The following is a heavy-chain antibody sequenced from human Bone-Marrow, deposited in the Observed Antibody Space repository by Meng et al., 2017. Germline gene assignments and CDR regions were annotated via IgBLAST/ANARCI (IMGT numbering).Heavy chain of an antibody. CDR2: ISYDGSNK. D-gene: IGHD3-9*01. J-gene: IGHJ3*02. V-gene: IGHV3-30*04. Sequence: GESLKISCAASGFTFSSYAMHWVRQAPGKGLEWVAVISYDGSNKYYADSVKGRFTISRDNSKNTLYLQMNSLRAEDTAVYYCARDPFSLRYFDWLFPRGAFDIWGQGKRVIISS. CDR1: GFTFSSYA. CDR3: ARDPFSLRYFDWLFPRGAFDI.